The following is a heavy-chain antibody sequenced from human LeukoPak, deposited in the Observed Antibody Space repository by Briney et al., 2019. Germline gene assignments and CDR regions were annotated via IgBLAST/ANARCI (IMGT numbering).Heavy chain of an antibody. J-gene: IGHJ4*02. D-gene: IGHD6-25*01. Sequence: GGSLRLSCAASGFTFSDYYMTWIRQAPGKGLEWVSYISSSTHYTNYADSVKGRFTISRDNAKNSLYLQMNSLRAEDTAVYYCARDPETWQAAWGQGTLVTVSS. CDR1: GFTFSDYY. V-gene: IGHV3-11*05. CDR3: ARDPETWQAA. CDR2: ISSSTHYT.